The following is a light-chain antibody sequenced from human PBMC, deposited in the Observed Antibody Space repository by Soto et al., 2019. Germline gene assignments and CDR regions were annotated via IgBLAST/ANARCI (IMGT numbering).Light chain of an antibody. CDR2: GAS. Sequence: EIVLTQSPATLSVSPGDRAILSCRASQSVSINLAWYHQKPGQAPRLLIYGASTRATDIPARSTGSGSGTEFTLTISSLQSEDFAVYYCQQYHKWPITFGQGTRLEIK. CDR3: QQYHKWPIT. J-gene: IGKJ5*01. V-gene: IGKV3-15*01. CDR1: QSVSIN.